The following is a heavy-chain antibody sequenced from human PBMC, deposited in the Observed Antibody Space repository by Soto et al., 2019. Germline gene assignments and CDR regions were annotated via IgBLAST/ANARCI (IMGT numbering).Heavy chain of an antibody. CDR2: IYYHGNT. J-gene: IGHJ4*01. CDR1: GDSISHHY. V-gene: IGHV4-59*04. D-gene: IGHD6-19*01. Sequence: SETLSLTWTVSGDSISHHYWSWIRETPGKGLEWIGTIYYHGNTYSNPSLKSRVTISVDTSNNQLSLKLRSVTAADTAVYYCARHDGFSSGWIFDYWGHGTLVTVSS. CDR3: ARHDGFSSGWIFDY.